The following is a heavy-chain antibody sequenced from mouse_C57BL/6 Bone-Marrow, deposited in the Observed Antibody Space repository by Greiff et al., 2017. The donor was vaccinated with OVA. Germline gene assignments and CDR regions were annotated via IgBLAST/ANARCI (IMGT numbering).Heavy chain of an antibody. D-gene: IGHD1-1*01. CDR1: GFTFSSYA. CDR2: ISDGGSYT. V-gene: IGHV5-4*01. CDR3: ARYYGSSDWFAY. J-gene: IGHJ3*01. Sequence: EVHLVESGGGLVKPGGSLKLSCAASGFTFSSYAMSWVRQTPEKRLEWVATISDGGSYTYYPDNVKGRFTISRDNAKNNLYLQMSHLKSEDTAMYYWARYYGSSDWFAYWGQGTLVTVSA.